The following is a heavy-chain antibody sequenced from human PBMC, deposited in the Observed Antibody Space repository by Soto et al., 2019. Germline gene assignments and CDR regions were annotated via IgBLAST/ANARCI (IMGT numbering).Heavy chain of an antibody. J-gene: IGHJ3*02. Sequence: GASVKVSCKASGYTFTSYGISWVRQAPGQGLEWMGWISAYNGNTNYAQKLQGRVTMTTDTSTSTAYMEVRSLRSDDTAVYYCARIRVAHRGSWPHDAFDIWGQGTMVTVSS. CDR3: ARIRVAHRGSWPHDAFDI. CDR1: GYTFTSYG. D-gene: IGHD6-13*01. CDR2: ISAYNGNT. V-gene: IGHV1-18*01.